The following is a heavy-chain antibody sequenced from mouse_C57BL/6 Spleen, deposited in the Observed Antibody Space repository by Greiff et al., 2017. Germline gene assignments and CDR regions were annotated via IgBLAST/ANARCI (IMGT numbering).Heavy chain of an antibody. CDR2: INPYNGGT. CDR3: ARGDYYGSSYGYAMDY. V-gene: IGHV1-19*01. J-gene: IGHJ4*01. Sequence: EVKLVESGPVLVKPGASVKMSCKASGYTFTDYYMNWVKQSHGKSLEWIGVINPYNGGTSYNQKFKGKATLTVDKSSSTAYMELNSLTSEDSAVYYCARGDYYGSSYGYAMDYWGQGTSVTVSS. CDR1: GYTFTDYY. D-gene: IGHD1-1*01.